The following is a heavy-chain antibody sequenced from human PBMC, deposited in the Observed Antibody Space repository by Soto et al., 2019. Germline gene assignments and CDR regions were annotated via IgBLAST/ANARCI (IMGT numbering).Heavy chain of an antibody. CDR3: AKDKIAYYYDSNKEWGLGDY. V-gene: IGHV3-23*01. J-gene: IGHJ4*02. Sequence: EVQLLESGGGLVQPGGSLRLSCAASGFTFSSYAMSWVRQAPGKGLEWVSAISGSGGSTYYADSVKGRFTISRDNSKNTLYLQMNSLRAEDTAVYYCAKDKIAYYYDSNKEWGLGDYWGQGTLVTVSS. D-gene: IGHD3-22*01. CDR1: GFTFSSYA. CDR2: ISGSGGST.